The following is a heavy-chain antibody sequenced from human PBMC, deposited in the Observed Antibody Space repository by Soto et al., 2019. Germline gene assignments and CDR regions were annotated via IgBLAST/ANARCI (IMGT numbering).Heavy chain of an antibody. CDR3: AREVMTSVTRGWFDP. CDR1: GGSLNSGGYF. V-gene: IGHV4-31*03. CDR2: VYSGDIT. J-gene: IGHJ5*02. D-gene: IGHD4-17*01. Sequence: SETLSLTCTVSGGSLNSGGYFWSWIRQVPGKGLEWIGYVYSGDITYYNPSLQSRVTISLDTSKTQFSLSLTSVTAADTAMYFCAREVMTSVTRGWFDPWGQGILVTVSS.